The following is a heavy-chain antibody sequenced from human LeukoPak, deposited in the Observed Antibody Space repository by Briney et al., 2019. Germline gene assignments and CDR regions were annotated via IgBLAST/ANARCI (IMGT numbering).Heavy chain of an antibody. CDR1: GYTFTSYD. V-gene: IGHV1-2*06. Sequence: GASVKVSCKASGYTFTSYDINWVRQAPGQGLEWMGRINPNSGGTNYAQKFQGRVTMTRDTSISTAYMEPSRLRSDDTAVYYCAREGFCSSTSCGIDPWGQGTLVTVSS. CDR3: AREGFCSSTSCGIDP. CDR2: INPNSGGT. J-gene: IGHJ5*02. D-gene: IGHD2-2*01.